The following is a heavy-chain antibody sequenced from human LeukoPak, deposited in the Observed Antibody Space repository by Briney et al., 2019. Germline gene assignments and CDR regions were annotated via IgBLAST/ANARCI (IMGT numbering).Heavy chain of an antibody. J-gene: IGHJ4*02. CDR3: ARDIGSGYYNSDY. Sequence: ASVKVSCKASGYTFTSYYLHWVRQAPGQGLEWMGTINLSGDRTSYAQKIQGRVTMTRDTSTSTVYMELSSLTSEDTAVYYCARDIGSGYYNSDYWGQGTLVTVSS. V-gene: IGHV1-46*01. D-gene: IGHD5-12*01. CDR2: INLSGDRT. CDR1: GYTFTSYY.